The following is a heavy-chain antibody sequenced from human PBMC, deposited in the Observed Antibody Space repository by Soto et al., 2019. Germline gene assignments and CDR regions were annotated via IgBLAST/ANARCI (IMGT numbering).Heavy chain of an antibody. D-gene: IGHD2-15*01. Sequence: APVKVSCKASGYSFTLYGIKWGRQAPGQGLEWMGWISTYDGNTNYAQNFQGRVSMARDTSTSTAYMELRSLRSDDTAVYYCARDRGRSCIGGICPFDYWGQGTLVTVSS. CDR3: ARDRGRSCIGGICPFDY. J-gene: IGHJ4*02. CDR1: GYSFTLYG. V-gene: IGHV1-18*01. CDR2: ISTYDGNT.